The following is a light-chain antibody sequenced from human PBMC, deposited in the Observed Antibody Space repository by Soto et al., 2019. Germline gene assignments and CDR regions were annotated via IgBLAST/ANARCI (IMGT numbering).Light chain of an antibody. CDR2: LKSDSSH. V-gene: IGLV4-69*01. J-gene: IGLJ3*02. CDR3: KTWGTGIPWV. CDR1: SGHSSYA. Sequence: QPVLTQSPSASASLGASVKLTCTLSSGHSSYAIAWHQQQPEKGPRYLMKLKSDSSHSKGDGIPDRFSGSSSGAERYLTISSLQSEDEADYYCKTWGTGIPWVFGGGTKLTVL.